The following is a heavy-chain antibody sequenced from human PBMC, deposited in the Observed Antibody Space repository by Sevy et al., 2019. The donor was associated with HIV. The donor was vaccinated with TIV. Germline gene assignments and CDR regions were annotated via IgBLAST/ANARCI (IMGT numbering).Heavy chain of an antibody. J-gene: IGHJ4*02. Sequence: GGSLRLSCAASGFTVSSHYMSWVRQAPGKGLEWVSVIYSGSSTYYADSVKGRFTISRDSSKNTLYLQMNSLRAEDTAVYYCARDSITVAGTIDYWGQGTLVTVSS. CDR2: IYSGSST. V-gene: IGHV3-53*01. CDR1: GFTVSSHY. D-gene: IGHD6-19*01. CDR3: ARDSITVAGTIDY.